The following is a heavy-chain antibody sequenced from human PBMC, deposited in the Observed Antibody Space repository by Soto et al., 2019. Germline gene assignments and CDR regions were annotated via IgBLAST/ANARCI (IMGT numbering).Heavy chain of an antibody. V-gene: IGHV3-23*01. Sequence: GGSLRLSCAASGFTFSSYAMSWVRQAPGKGLEWVSAISGSGGSTYYADSVKGRFTISRDNSKNTLYLQMNSLRAEDTAVYYCAKDLQYRSGWSRSGWFDPRAQGTLVTVSS. J-gene: IGHJ5*02. CDR1: GFTFSSYA. CDR3: AKDLQYRSGWSRSGWFDP. CDR2: ISGSGGST. D-gene: IGHD6-19*01.